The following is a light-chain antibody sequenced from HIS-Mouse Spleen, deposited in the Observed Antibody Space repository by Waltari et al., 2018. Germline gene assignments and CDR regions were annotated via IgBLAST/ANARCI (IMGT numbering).Light chain of an antibody. Sequence: SYELTQPPSVSVSPGQTARITCPGDALPKKYPYWYQQKSGQAPVLVIYEGSKRPSGIPERFSGSSSGTMDTLTISGAQVEDEADYYCYSTDSSGNHRVFGGGTKLTVL. CDR1: ALPKKY. CDR2: EGS. V-gene: IGLV3-10*01. J-gene: IGLJ2*01. CDR3: YSTDSSGNHRV.